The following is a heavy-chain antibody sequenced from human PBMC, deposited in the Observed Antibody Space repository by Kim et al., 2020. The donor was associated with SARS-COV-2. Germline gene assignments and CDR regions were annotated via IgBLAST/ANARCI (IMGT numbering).Heavy chain of an antibody. Sequence: GGSLRLSCAVSGFTFSMYEMNWVRQAPGKGLEWISYISSSGSTIYYADSVKGRFTISRDNAKNSLYLQMNSLRAEDTAVYYCARALAVAGRDFDSWGQGTLVTVSS. CDR1: GFTFSMYE. CDR3: ARALAVAGRDFDS. D-gene: IGHD6-19*01. V-gene: IGHV3-48*03. CDR2: ISSSGSTI. J-gene: IGHJ4*02.